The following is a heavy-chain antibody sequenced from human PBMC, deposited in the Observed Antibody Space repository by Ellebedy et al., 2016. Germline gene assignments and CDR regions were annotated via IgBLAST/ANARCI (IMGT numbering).Heavy chain of an antibody. Sequence: SVKVSCXAPGGISNRHAISWVRQAPGQGLEWMGGIIPLFGATDYAQRFRGRLIVTADRSTQTVFMELSSLRSEDTAVYYCARDVHHWGGQLLGRFETWGQGTLVIVSS. D-gene: IGHD3-16*01. CDR2: IIPLFGAT. J-gene: IGHJ5*02. CDR1: GGISNRHA. V-gene: IGHV1-69*06. CDR3: ARDVHHWGGQLLGRFET.